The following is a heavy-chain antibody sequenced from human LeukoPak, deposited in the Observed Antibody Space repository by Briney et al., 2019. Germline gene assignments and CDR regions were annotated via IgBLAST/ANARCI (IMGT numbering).Heavy chain of an antibody. Sequence: GGSLRLSCAASGFTFSSYSMNWVRQAPGKGLEWVSSISSSSSYIYYADPVKGRFTISRDNAKNSLYLQMNSLRAEDTAVYYCARELRGGSCYNDYWGQGTLATVSS. CDR3: ARELRGGSCYNDY. CDR2: ISSSSSYI. V-gene: IGHV3-21*01. J-gene: IGHJ4*02. D-gene: IGHD2-15*01. CDR1: GFTFSSYS.